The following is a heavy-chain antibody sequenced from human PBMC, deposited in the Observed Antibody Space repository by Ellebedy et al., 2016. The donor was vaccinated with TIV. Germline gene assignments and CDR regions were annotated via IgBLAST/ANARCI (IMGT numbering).Heavy chain of an antibody. CDR1: GDSFTNYW. CDR2: IYLPDSDT. J-gene: IGHJ1*01. CDR3: ARSADYSGSYEH. Sequence: GESLKISXKGSGDSFTNYWIGWVRQMPGKGLEWMGIIYLPDSDTRYNPSFQGHVTISADKSISAAYLQWSSLKASDTAMYYCARSADYSGSYEHWGQGTLVTVSS. V-gene: IGHV5-51*01. D-gene: IGHD1-26*01.